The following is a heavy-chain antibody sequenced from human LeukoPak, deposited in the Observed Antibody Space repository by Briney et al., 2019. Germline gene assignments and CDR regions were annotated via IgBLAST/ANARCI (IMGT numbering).Heavy chain of an antibody. D-gene: IGHD3-16*01. CDR3: ARDGGLRIPGHEDY. CDR2: INADNGNT. V-gene: IGHV1-3*01. J-gene: IGHJ4*02. Sequence: GASVKVSCKASGYTFTSYAMHWVRQAPGQRLEWMGWINADNGNTKYSQKFQGRVTITRDTSASTAYMELSSLRSDDTAVYYCARDGGLRIPGHEDYWGQGTLVTVSS. CDR1: GYTFTSYA.